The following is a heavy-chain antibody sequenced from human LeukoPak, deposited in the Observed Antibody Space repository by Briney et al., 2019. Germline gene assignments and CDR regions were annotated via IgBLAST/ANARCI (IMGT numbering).Heavy chain of an antibody. CDR3: ARARGESSIYYFDY. Sequence: SETLSLTCTVSGGSISSYYWGWIRQPAGKGLEWIGRIYTSGSTNYNPSLKSRVTMSVDTSKNQFSLQLSSVTAADTALYYCARARGESSIYYFDYWGQGTLVTVSS. J-gene: IGHJ4*02. CDR2: IYTSGST. V-gene: IGHV4-4*07. D-gene: IGHD3-16*02. CDR1: GGSISSYY.